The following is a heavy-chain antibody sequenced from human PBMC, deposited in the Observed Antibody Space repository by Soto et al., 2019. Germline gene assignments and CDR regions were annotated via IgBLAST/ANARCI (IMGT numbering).Heavy chain of an antibody. CDR3: ARDSCSGGSCYSLGYYYYGMDV. CDR1: GGTFSSYA. V-gene: IGHV1-69*12. CDR2: IIPIFGTA. J-gene: IGHJ6*02. D-gene: IGHD2-15*01. Sequence: QVPLVQSGAEVKKPGSSVKVSCKASGGTFSSYAISWVRQAPGQGLEWMGGIIPIFGTANYAQKFQGRVTITADESRRTAYMELISRRSEGTAVYYCARDSCSGGSCYSLGYYYYGMDVWGQGTTVTVSS.